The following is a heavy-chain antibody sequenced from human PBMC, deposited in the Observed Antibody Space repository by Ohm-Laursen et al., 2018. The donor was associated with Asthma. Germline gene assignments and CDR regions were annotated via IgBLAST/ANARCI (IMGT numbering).Heavy chain of an antibody. CDR1: GYTFSRYS. CDR3: VTDAWWSYVH. D-gene: IGHD1-26*01. Sequence: GSLRLSCTASGYTFSRYSIHWVRQVPGKGLEWVASISTASTFIYYADSVRGRFTTSRDNAKNSVYLQMNSLRVEDTAVYYCVTDAWWSYVHWGLGTLVTVSS. CDR2: ISTASTFI. V-gene: IGHV3-21*01. J-gene: IGHJ4*02.